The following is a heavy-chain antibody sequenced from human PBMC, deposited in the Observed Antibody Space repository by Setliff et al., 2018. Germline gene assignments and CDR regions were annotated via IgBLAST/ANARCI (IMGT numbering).Heavy chain of an antibody. V-gene: IGHV3-11*04. CDR3: ARGKDYSDGSGYPIFQH. J-gene: IGHJ1*01. CDR1: GFTLDDYY. CDR2: IGSSGYTI. D-gene: IGHD3-22*01. Sequence: GESLKISCEASGFTLDDYYMTWIRQAPGKGLEWISYIGSSGYTIYYANSVKGRFSISRDDALNSLFLEMNSLRVDDTAIYYCARGKDYSDGSGYPIFQHWGQGTPVTVSS.